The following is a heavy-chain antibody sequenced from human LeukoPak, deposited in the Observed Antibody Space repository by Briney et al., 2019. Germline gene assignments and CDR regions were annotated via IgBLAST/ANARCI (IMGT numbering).Heavy chain of an antibody. D-gene: IGHD5/OR15-5a*01. J-gene: IGHJ4*02. CDR1: GGSISSYY. CDR2: IYHSGIT. Sequence: SETLSLTCTVSGGSISSYYRGWIRQPPGKGLEWIGNIYHSGITYYNHFNSSLKSRVTISIDTSKNQFSLRLTSVTAADTAVYFCATLVSTRYYFDYWGQGTLVTVSS. CDR3: ATLVSTRYYFDY. V-gene: IGHV4-59*04.